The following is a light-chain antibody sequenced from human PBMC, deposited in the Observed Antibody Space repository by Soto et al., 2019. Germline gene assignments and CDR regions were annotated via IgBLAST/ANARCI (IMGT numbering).Light chain of an antibody. CDR2: GNS. CDR3: QSYYSSRSGAMV. CDR1: SSNIGAGYD. J-gene: IGLJ1*01. V-gene: IGLV1-40*01. Sequence: QSVLTQPPSVSGAPGQRVTISCTGSSSNIGAGYDVHWYQQLPGTAPKLLIYGNSNRPSGVPDRFSGSKYGTSASLAITGLQAEDEADDYCQSYYSSRSGAMVFGTGTKVTVL.